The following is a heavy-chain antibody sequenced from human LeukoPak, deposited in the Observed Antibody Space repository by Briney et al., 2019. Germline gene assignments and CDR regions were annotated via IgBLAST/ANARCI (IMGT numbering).Heavy chain of an antibody. J-gene: IGHJ4*02. V-gene: IGHV1-69*13. CDR3: ARDLAQYQLLPSYFDY. Sequence: SVKVSCKASGGTFSSYAISWVRQAPGQGLEWMGGIIPIFGTANYAQKFQGRVTITADESTSTAYMELSSLRSEDTAVYYCARDLAQYQLLPSYFDYWGQGTLVTVSS. D-gene: IGHD2-2*01. CDR1: GGTFSSYA. CDR2: IIPIFGTA.